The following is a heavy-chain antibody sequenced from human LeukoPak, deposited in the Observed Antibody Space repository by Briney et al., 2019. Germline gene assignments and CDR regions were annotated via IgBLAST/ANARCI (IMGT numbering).Heavy chain of an antibody. CDR3: AKLLSTGYDYFDY. D-gene: IGHD3-22*01. J-gene: IGHJ4*02. CDR1: GFTFSSYV. Sequence: GGSLRLSCAASGFTFSSYVMHWLREAPGKGLEWVSVVSGGGGNTNYADSAKGRFTISRDNPKNTLYLEMNSLRAEDTAVYYCAKLLSTGYDYFDYWGQGTLVTVSS. V-gene: IGHV3-23*01. CDR2: VSGGGGNT.